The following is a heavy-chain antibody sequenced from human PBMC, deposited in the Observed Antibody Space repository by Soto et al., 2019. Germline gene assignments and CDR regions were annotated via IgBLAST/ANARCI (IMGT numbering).Heavy chain of an antibody. D-gene: IGHD5-12*01. CDR3: AKDRSIVATIYDY. V-gene: IGHV3-9*01. J-gene: IGHJ4*02. Sequence: FTISRDNAKNSLYLQMNSLRAEDTALYYCAKDRSIVATIYDYWGQGTLVTVSS.